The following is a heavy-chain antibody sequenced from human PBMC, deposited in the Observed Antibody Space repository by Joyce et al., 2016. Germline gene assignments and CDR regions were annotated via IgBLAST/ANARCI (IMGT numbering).Heavy chain of an antibody. CDR1: GFTFSSYW. J-gene: IGHJ5*02. CDR2: ITREGSAT. D-gene: IGHD7-27*01. Sequence: EVQLVESGGGLVQPGGSLRLSCAASGFTFSSYWMHWVRQGPGKGRVWVANITREGSATNYAGSVKGRFSISRDNAKNTLYLEMNSLRAEDTAVYYCARGNWGSRWFDPWGQGTLVTVSS. V-gene: IGHV3-74*01. CDR3: ARGNWGSRWFDP.